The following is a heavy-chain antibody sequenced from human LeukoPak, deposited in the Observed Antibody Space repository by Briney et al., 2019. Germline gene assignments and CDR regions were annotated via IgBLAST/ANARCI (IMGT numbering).Heavy chain of an antibody. D-gene: IGHD3-9*01. CDR1: GFTFSTYW. V-gene: IGHV3-21*01. Sequence: GGSLRLSCAASGFTFSTYWMSWVRQAPGKGLEWVSSITSGGDYIYYADSVKGRFTTSRDNAKNSLSLQLNSLRVEDTAVYYCARGHYDVLAASYKWTPDYWGQGTLVTVSS. CDR2: ITSGGDYI. J-gene: IGHJ4*02. CDR3: ARGHYDVLAASYKWTPDY.